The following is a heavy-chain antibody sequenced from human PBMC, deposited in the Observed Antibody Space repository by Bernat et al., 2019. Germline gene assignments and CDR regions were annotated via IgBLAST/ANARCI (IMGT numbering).Heavy chain of an antibody. CDR2: INPNSGGT. CDR3: AISTSHIYNFDY. CDR1: GYTFTGYY. J-gene: IGHJ4*02. Sequence: QVQLVQSGAEVKKPGASVKVSCKASGYTFTGYYMHWVRQAPGQGLEWMGWINPNSGGTNYAQKFQGWVTMTRDTSISTADMELRRLRSDEKAVYYCAISTSHIYNFDYWGQGTMVTVYS. D-gene: IGHD2-2*01. V-gene: IGHV1-2*04.